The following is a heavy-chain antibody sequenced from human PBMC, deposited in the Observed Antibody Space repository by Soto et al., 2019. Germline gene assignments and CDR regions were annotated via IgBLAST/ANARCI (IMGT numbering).Heavy chain of an antibody. D-gene: IGHD2-8*02. CDR3: ARAPGGYPLGYFKV. CDR2: ISDDGKIR. V-gene: IGHV3-30*09. J-gene: IGHJ3*01. Sequence: QVHLVESGGGVIKPGRSLRLSCAASGFRFSLYGMHWVRQAPGKGLEWVAVISDDGKIRKFADSVKGRFAISRDSSKSTLYLEMFSLRPEDSSVYYCARAPGGYPLGYFKVWGQGTMVTVS. CDR1: GFRFSLYG.